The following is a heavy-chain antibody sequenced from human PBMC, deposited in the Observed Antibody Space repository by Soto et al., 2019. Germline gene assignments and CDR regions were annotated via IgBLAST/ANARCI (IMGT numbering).Heavy chain of an antibody. J-gene: IGHJ5*02. Sequence: SETLSLTCAVSGGSISSGGYSWSWIRQPPGKGLEWIGYIYHSGSTYYNPSLKSRVTISVDRSKNQFSLKLSSVTAADTAVYYCARTVITESHWFETWGQGNLGTV. D-gene: IGHD3-10*01. CDR2: IYHSGST. CDR1: GGSISSGGYS. CDR3: ARTVITESHWFET. V-gene: IGHV4-30-2*01.